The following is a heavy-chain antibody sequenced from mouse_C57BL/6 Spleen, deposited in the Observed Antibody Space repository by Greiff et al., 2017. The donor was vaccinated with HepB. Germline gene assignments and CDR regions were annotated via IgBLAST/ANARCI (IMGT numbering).Heavy chain of an antibody. V-gene: IGHV7-3*01. CDR1: GFTFTDYY. J-gene: IGHJ4*01. CDR3: ARSPPTGTNAMDY. Sequence: EVHLVESGGGLVQPGGSLSLSCAASGFTFTDYYMSWVRQPPGKALEWLGFIRNKANGYTTEYSASVKGRFTISRDNSQSILYLQMNALRAEDSATYYCARSPPTGTNAMDYWGQGTSVTVSS. D-gene: IGHD4-1*02. CDR2: IRNKANGYTT.